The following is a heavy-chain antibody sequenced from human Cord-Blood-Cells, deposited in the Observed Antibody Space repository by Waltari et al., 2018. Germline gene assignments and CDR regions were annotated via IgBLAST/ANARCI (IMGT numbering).Heavy chain of an antibody. D-gene: IGHD5-12*01. CDR2: IYNSGST. CDR1: GYSISSGYY. V-gene: IGHV4-38-2*02. Sequence: QVQLQESGPGLVKPSATLSLNCAVSGYSISSGYYWGWIRQPPGKGLEWMGSIYNSGSTYYNPSLKSRVTISVDTSKNQFSLKLSSVTAADTAVYYCARESSGYDTNDYWGQGTLVTVSS. CDR3: ARESSGYDTNDY. J-gene: IGHJ4*02.